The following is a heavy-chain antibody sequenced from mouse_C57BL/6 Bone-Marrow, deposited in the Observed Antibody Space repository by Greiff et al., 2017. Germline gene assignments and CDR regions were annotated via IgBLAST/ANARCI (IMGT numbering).Heavy chain of an antibody. D-gene: IGHD3-2*02. CDR3: ARWGGIDSSRWCAY. V-gene: IGHV1-82*01. J-gene: IGHJ3*01. CDR1: GYAFSSSW. Sequence: QVQLQQSGPELVKPGASVKISCKASGYAFSSSWMNWVKQRPGKGLEWIGRIYPGDGDTNYNGKFKGKATLTADKSSSTAYMQLSSLTSEDSAVYFCARWGGIDSSRWCAYWGQGTLVTVSA. CDR2: IYPGDGDT.